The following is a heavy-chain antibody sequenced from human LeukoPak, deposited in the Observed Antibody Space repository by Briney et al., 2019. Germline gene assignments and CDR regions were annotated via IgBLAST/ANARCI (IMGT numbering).Heavy chain of an antibody. CDR2: ISYDGSNK. D-gene: IGHD5-12*01. CDR1: GFTFSSYA. Sequence: GRSLRLSCAASGFTFSSYAMHWVRQAPGKGLEWVAVISYDGSNKYYADSVKGRFTISRDNSKNTLYLQMNSLRAEDTAVYYCAKVSVATIFYFDYWGQGTLVTVSS. CDR3: AKVSVATIFYFDY. J-gene: IGHJ4*02. V-gene: IGHV3-30-3*01.